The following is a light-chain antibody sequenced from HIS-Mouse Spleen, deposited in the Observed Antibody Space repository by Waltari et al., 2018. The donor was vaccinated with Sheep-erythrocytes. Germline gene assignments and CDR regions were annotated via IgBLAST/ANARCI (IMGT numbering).Light chain of an antibody. CDR1: SSDVGGYNY. CDR2: EVS. V-gene: IGLV2-8*01. J-gene: IGLJ3*02. Sequence: QSALTQPPSASGSPGQSDTISCTGTSSDVGGYNYVSWYQQHPGKAPKLMIYEVSKRPSGVPDRFSGLQAEDEADYYCSSYAGSNNWVFGGGTKLTVL. CDR3: SSYAGSNNWV.